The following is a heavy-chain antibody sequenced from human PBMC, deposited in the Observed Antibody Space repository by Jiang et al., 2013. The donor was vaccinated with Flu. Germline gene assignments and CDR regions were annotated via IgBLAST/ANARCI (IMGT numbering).Heavy chain of an antibody. CDR2: VNAGNGVT. V-gene: IGHV1-3*01. CDR3: ARDVWATHQNDY. D-gene: IGHD3-16*01. Sequence: SGAEVKKPGASVRVSCKASGYTFTGYSIHWVRQAPGQRFEWMGWVNAGNGVTKYSEKLQGRVTITRDTSATTVYMDLSSLRSEDTAMYYCARDVWATHQNDYWGQGTPVTVSS. J-gene: IGHJ4*02. CDR1: GYTFTGYS.